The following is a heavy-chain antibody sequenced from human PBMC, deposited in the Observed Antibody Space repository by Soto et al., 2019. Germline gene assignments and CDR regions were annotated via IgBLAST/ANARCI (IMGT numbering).Heavy chain of an antibody. Sequence: QVQLVQSGAEVKKPWSSVKVSCKASGGTFSSYAISWVRQSPGQGLECMGGIIPIFGTANYAQKFQGRVTITADESTSTAYMELSSLRSEDTAVYYCARETISSWEGRNWYFDLWGRGTLVTVSS. CDR1: GGTFSSYA. D-gene: IGHD6-13*01. V-gene: IGHV1-69*01. CDR3: ARETISSWEGRNWYFDL. CDR2: IIPIFGTA. J-gene: IGHJ2*01.